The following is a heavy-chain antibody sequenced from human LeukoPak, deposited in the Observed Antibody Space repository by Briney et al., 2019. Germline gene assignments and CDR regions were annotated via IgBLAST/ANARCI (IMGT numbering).Heavy chain of an antibody. V-gene: IGHV3-23*01. CDR3: AKDREYQIPMVRGVIVY. J-gene: IGHJ4*02. Sequence: GGSLRLSCAASGFTFSSYAMSWVRQAPGKGLEWVSAISGSGGSTYYADSVKGRFTIPRDNSKNTLYLQMNSLRAEDTAVYYCAKDREYQIPMVRGVIVYWGQGTLVTVSS. CDR1: GFTFSSYA. CDR2: ISGSGGST. D-gene: IGHD3-10*01.